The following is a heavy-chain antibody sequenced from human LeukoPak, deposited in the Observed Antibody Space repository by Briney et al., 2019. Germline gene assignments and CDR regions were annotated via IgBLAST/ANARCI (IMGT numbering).Heavy chain of an antibody. CDR3: ARSPVGVRKKHDF. V-gene: IGHV1-8*01. J-gene: IGHJ4*02. Sequence: ASVTVSCKASGYTFTSYDINWVRQATGQGREWMGWMNPTSGHAGYAQSFQGRVTMTRDTSITTAYMELNSLTSDDTAVYYCARSPVGVRKKHDFWGQGTLVIVSS. D-gene: IGHD3-10*01. CDR2: MNPTSGHA. CDR1: GYTFTSYD.